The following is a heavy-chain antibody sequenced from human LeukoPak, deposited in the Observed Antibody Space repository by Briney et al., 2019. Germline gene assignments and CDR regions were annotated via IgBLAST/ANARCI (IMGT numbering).Heavy chain of an antibody. CDR2: ISAYNGNT. Sequence: ASVKVSCKASGYTFTNYGISWVRQAPGQGLEWMGWISAYNGNTDYAQKLQGGVTMTTDTSTTTAYMELRSLRSDDTAIYYCARDWLTTMVRGVLSDYWGQGTLVTVSS. V-gene: IGHV1-18*01. CDR1: GYTFTNYG. CDR3: ARDWLTTMVRGVLSDY. D-gene: IGHD3-10*01. J-gene: IGHJ4*02.